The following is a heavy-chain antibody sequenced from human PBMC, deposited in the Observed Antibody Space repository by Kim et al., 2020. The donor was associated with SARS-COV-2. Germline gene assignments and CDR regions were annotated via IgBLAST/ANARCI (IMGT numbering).Heavy chain of an antibody. V-gene: IGHV3-30*04. CDR3: ARQYGSGSSYYYYVMDV. Sequence: SLRLSCAASGFTFSSYAMHWVRQAPGKGLEWVAVISYDGSNKYYVDSVKGRFTISRDNSKNTLYLQMNSLRAEDTAVYYCARQYGSGSSYYYYVMDVWGQGTTVTVSS. J-gene: IGHJ6*02. CDR1: GFTFSSYA. D-gene: IGHD3-10*01. CDR2: ISYDGSNK.